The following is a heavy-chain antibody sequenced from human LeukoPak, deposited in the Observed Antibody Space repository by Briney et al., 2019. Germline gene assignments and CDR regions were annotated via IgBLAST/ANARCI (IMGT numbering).Heavy chain of an antibody. CDR3: ARRTPMVRGVIMAFDI. D-gene: IGHD3-10*01. CDR1: GGSMSSYY. J-gene: IGHJ3*02. CDR2: IYYSGSS. V-gene: IGHV4-59*08. Sequence: SETLSLTCTVSGGSMSSYYWSWIRQPPGKGLEWIGYIYYSGSSNYNPSLKSRVTISVDTSKNQFSLKLSSVAAADTAVYYCARRTPMVRGVIMAFDIWGQGTMVTVSS.